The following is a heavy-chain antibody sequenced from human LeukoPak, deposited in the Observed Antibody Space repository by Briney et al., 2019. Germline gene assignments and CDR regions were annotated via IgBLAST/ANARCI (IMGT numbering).Heavy chain of an antibody. V-gene: IGHV5-51*01. CDR3: ARCKAVAGTINAFDF. CDR1: GYSFTSYW. D-gene: IGHD6-19*01. CDR2: IYPGDSEA. J-gene: IGHJ3*01. Sequence: GASLQISCKGSGYSFTSYWIGWVRQTPGKDVEWMGIIYPGDSEARYSPSFRGQVTISADKSINTAYLQWSSLKAPDTAMYYCARCKAVAGTINAFDFWGQGTMVTVSS.